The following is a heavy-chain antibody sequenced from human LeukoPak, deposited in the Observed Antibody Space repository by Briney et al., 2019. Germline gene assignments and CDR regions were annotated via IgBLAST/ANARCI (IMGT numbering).Heavy chain of an antibody. CDR3: ASLNSGDDFWSGNKVVTADY. J-gene: IGHJ4*02. Sequence: PSETLSLTCAVYGGSFSGYYWSWIRQPPGKGLEWIGEINHSGSTNYNPSLKSRVTISVDTSKNQFSLKLSSVTAADTAVYYCASLNSGDDFWSGNKVVTADYWGQGTLVTVSS. V-gene: IGHV4-34*01. CDR1: GGSFSGYY. D-gene: IGHD3-3*01. CDR2: INHSGST.